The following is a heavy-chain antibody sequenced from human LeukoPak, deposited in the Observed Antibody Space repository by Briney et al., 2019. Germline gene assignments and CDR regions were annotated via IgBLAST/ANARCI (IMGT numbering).Heavy chain of an antibody. CDR3: AKDLGIAVAASYYFDY. V-gene: IGHV3-30*18. J-gene: IGHJ4*02. Sequence: GGSLRLSCAASGFTFSSYGMHWVRQAPGKGLEWVAVTSYDGSNKYYADSVKGRFTISRDNSKNTLYLQMDSLRAEDTAVYYCAKDLGIAVAASYYFDYWGQGTLVTVSS. CDR2: TSYDGSNK. D-gene: IGHD6-19*01. CDR1: GFTFSSYG.